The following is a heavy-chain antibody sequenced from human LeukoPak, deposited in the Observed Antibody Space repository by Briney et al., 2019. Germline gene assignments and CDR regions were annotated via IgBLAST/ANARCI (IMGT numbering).Heavy chain of an antibody. J-gene: IGHJ6*04. V-gene: IGHV1-69*13. CDR3: ARGETTATVTPDNYYYYGMDV. Sequence: GASVKVSCKASGGTFSSYAISWVRQAPGQGLEWMGGIIPIFGTANYAQKFQGRVTITADESTSTAYMELSSLRSEDTAVYYCARGETTATVTPDNYYYYGMDVWGKGTTVTVSS. D-gene: IGHD4-17*01. CDR2: IIPIFGTA. CDR1: GGTFSSYA.